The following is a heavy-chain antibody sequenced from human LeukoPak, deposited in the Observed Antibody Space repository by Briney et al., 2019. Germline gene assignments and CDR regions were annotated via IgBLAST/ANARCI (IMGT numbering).Heavy chain of an antibody. Sequence: GGSLRLSCAASGFTVSSNYMSWVRQAPGKGLEWVSIIYSGGSTYYADSVKGRFTISRDNSKNTLYLQMNSLRAEDTAVYYCARVYYYYYMDVWGKGTTVTVSS. CDR1: GFTVSSNY. CDR3: ARVYYYYYMDV. V-gene: IGHV3-53*01. J-gene: IGHJ6*03. CDR2: IYSGGST.